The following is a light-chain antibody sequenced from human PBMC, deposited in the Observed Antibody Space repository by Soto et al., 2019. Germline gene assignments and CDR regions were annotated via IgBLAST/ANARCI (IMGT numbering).Light chain of an antibody. CDR1: SSDVGGYNY. V-gene: IGLV2-14*01. J-gene: IGLJ2*01. CDR2: DVS. Sequence: QSALTQPASVSGSPGQSITISCTGTSSDVGGYNYVSWYQQHPGKAPKLMIYDVSNRPSGVSNRFSGSKSGNTASLTISGVQAEDEADYHCSCYTSSSTLVFAGGTKLTVL. CDR3: SCYTSSSTLV.